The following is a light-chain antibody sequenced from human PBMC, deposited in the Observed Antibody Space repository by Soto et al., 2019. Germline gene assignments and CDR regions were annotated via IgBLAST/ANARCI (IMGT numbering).Light chain of an antibody. V-gene: IGKV3-15*01. CDR1: QCVSSY. CDR3: QQYNNWPRT. CDR2: GAS. Sequence: EIVLTQSPATLSLSPGERATLSCRASQCVSSYLAWYQQKPGQAPRLLIYGASTRATGIPARFSGSGSGTEFTLTISSLQSEDFAVYYCQQYNNWPRTFGQGTKVDTK. J-gene: IGKJ1*01.